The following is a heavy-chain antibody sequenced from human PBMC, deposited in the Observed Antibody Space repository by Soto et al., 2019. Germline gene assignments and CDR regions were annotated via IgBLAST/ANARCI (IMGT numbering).Heavy chain of an antibody. Sequence: QVQLQESGPGLVKPSGTLSLTCADSGGSISDNWWSWVRQPPGKGLEWFGAISHTWTTHHNPSLWSRVTISIDKSKYQFSLNLSSVTAADTAVYYCARHIAVPRTRGFDFWGQGTLVTVFS. CDR3: ARHIAVPRTRGFDF. V-gene: IGHV4-4*02. J-gene: IGHJ4*02. CDR2: ISHTWTT. CDR1: GGSISDNW. D-gene: IGHD6-19*01.